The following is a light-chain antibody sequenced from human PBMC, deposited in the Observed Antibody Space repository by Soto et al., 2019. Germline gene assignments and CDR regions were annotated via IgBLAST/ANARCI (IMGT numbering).Light chain of an antibody. CDR2: EVS. J-gene: IGLJ2*01. CDR3: SSYTSNNTVL. V-gene: IGLV2-14*01. Sequence: QSALTQPASVSGSPGQSITISCTGTSTDVGGYNYVSWYQHHPGKAPKLMIFEVSNRPSGVSHRFSGSKSGNTASLTISGLQAEDESDYYCSSYTSNNTVLFGGGTKLTVL. CDR1: STDVGGYNY.